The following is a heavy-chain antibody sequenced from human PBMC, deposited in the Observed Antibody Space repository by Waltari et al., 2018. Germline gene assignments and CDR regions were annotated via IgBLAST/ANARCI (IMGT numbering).Heavy chain of an antibody. Sequence: QVQLVQSGAEVKKPGASVKVSCKISGYTLTELSMHWVRQAPGKGLEWMGGFNPENGETTYAQKFKGRVTMTEDTSTDTAYMELSSLRSEDTAVYYCATRSIAAAEIWFDPWGQGTLVTVSS. V-gene: IGHV1-24*01. CDR1: GYTLTELS. D-gene: IGHD6-13*01. CDR3: ATRSIAAAEIWFDP. CDR2: FNPENGET. J-gene: IGHJ5*02.